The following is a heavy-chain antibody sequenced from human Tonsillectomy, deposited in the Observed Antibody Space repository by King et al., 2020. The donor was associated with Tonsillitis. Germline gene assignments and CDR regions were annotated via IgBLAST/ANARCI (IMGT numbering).Heavy chain of an antibody. J-gene: IGHJ3*02. CDR2: ISYDGSNK. Sequence: VQLVESGGGVEQPGRSLRLSCAASGFTFSSFGMHWVRQAPGKGLEWVTFISYDGSNKYYTDSVKGRFTISRDNSKNTLYLQMNSLRAEDTAVYYCAKVKYSYVHRDAFDIWGQGIMVTVSS. CDR1: GFTFSSFG. D-gene: IGHD5-18*01. CDR3: AKVKYSYVHRDAFDI. V-gene: IGHV3-30*18.